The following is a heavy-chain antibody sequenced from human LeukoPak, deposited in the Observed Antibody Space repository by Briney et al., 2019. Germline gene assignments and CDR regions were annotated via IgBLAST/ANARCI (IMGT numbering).Heavy chain of an antibody. Sequence: ASVKVSCKASGYTFTGYYMHWVRQAPGQGREGMGWINPNSGGTNYAQKFQGRVTMTRHTSISTAYMELSRLRSDDTAVYYCARAPNYCSSTSCQSLGYWGQGTLVTVSS. CDR3: ARAPNYCSSTSCQSLGY. D-gene: IGHD2-2*01. V-gene: IGHV1-2*02. CDR2: INPNSGGT. J-gene: IGHJ4*02. CDR1: GYTFTGYY.